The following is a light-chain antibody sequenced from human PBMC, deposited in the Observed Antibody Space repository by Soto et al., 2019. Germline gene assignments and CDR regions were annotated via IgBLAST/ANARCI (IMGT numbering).Light chain of an antibody. J-gene: IGKJ1*01. CDR1: QTITTW. CDR3: QQYTNTNNPWM. V-gene: IGKV1-5*01. Sequence: DIRVTQSPPTLSASVGDRVTITCRASQTITTWMAWYQQKPGKAPKLLVYDASTLQSGVATRFSGSGSGTEFTLIISGLQPEDSATYYCQQYTNTNNPWMFGQGTNV. CDR2: DAS.